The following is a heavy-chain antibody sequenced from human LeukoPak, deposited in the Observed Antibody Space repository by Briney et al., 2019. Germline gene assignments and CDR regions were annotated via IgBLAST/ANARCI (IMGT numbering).Heavy chain of an antibody. CDR3: ASPLYSSGWYYYGIAV. Sequence: SGGSLRLSCAASGLTFSSYWMHWVRQAPGKGLVWVSRINSDGSSTRYADSVKGRFTISRDNAKNTLYLQMNSLRAEDTAVYYCASPLYSSGWYYYGIAVWGQGTTVTVSS. CDR1: GLTFSSYW. CDR2: INSDGSST. D-gene: IGHD6-19*01. V-gene: IGHV3-74*01. J-gene: IGHJ6*02.